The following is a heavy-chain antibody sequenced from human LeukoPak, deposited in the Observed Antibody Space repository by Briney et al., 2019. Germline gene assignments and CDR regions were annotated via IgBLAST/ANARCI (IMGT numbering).Heavy chain of an antibody. D-gene: IGHD2-15*01. V-gene: IGHV3-21*01. CDR1: GFTFSSYS. Sequence: PGGSLRLSCAASGFTFSSYSMNWVRQAPGKGLEWVSSISSSSSYIYYADSVKGRFTISRDNAKNSLYLQMNSLRAEDTAVYYCARDSVVVVAASDAFDIWGQGTMVTVPS. CDR3: ARDSVVVVAASDAFDI. J-gene: IGHJ3*02. CDR2: ISSSSSYI.